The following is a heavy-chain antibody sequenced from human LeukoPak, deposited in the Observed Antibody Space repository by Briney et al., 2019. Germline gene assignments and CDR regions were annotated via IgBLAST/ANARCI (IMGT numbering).Heavy chain of an antibody. D-gene: IGHD3-22*01. Sequence: SETLSLTCTVSGGSISSGSYYWSWIGQPAGKGLEWIGRIYTSGSTNYNPSLKSRVTISVDTSKNQFSLKLSSVTAADTAVYYCARADSSGYEEDYYYYMDVWGKGTTVTVSS. J-gene: IGHJ6*03. CDR2: IYTSGST. CDR1: GGSISSGSYY. CDR3: ARADSSGYEEDYYYYMDV. V-gene: IGHV4-61*02.